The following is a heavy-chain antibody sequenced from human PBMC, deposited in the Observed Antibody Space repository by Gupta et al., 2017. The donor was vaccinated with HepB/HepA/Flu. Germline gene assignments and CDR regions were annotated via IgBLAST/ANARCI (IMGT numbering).Heavy chain of an antibody. CDR1: GFTFSSYA. V-gene: IGHV3-30-3*01. CDR2: ISYDGSNK. D-gene: IGHD3-10*01. Sequence: QVQLVESGGGVVQPGRSLRLSCAASGFTFSSYAMHWVRQAPGKGLEWVAVISYDGSNKYYADSVKGRFTISRDNSKNTLYLQMNSLRAEDTAVYYCARDHQPLNYYGSGSYYNARAYYYYGMDVWGQGTTVTVSS. CDR3: ARDHQPLNYYGSGSYYNARAYYYYGMDV. J-gene: IGHJ6*02.